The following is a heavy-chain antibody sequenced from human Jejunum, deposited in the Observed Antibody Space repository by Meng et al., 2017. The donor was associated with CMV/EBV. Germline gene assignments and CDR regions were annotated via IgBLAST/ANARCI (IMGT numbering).Heavy chain of an antibody. CDR1: SGNYY. V-gene: IGHV4-61*01. Sequence: SGNYYWRWIRPPPGKGLEWIGYIYYSGRTNYNPSLKSRVTISVDTSKNQFSLNLSSVTAADTAVYFCARAYTYSFDTTGYYLDYWGQGTLVTVSS. J-gene: IGHJ4*02. CDR2: IYYSGRT. CDR3: ARAYTYSFDTTGYYLDY. D-gene: IGHD3-22*01.